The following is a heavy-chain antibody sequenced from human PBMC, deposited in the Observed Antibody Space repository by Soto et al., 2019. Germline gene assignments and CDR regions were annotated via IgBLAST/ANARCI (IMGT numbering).Heavy chain of an antibody. J-gene: IGHJ3*02. V-gene: IGHV3-23*01. CDR3: AKGARYCSGGSCYPDAFDI. D-gene: IGHD2-15*01. Sequence: GGSLRLSCAASGFPFSSYAMSWVRQAPGKGLEWVSAISGSGGSTYYADSVKGRFTISRDNSKNTLYLQMNSLRAEDSAVYYCAKGARYCSGGSCYPDAFDIWGQGTMVTVSS. CDR2: ISGSGGST. CDR1: GFPFSSYA.